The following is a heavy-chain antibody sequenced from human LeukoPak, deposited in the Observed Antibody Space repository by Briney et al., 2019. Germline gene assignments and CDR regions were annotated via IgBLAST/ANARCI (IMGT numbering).Heavy chain of an antibody. J-gene: IGHJ4*02. Sequence: PSETLSLTCTVSGGSISSYYWSWIRQPPGKGLEWIGHIYYSGSTNYNPSLKSRVTISVDTSKNQFSLKLSSVTAADTAVYYCARASYYDSSGYLYYFDYWGQGTLVTVSS. CDR3: ARASYYDSSGYLYYFDY. V-gene: IGHV4-59*01. D-gene: IGHD3-22*01. CDR2: IYYSGST. CDR1: GGSISSYY.